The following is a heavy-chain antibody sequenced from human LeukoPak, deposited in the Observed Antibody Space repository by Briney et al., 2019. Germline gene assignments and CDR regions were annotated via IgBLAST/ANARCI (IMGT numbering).Heavy chain of an antibody. J-gene: IGHJ5*02. Sequence: GESLQISCKGSGYSFPNYWIGWVRQMPGKGLEWMGIIYPGDSDTRYSPSFQGQVTISADKSISTAYLQWSSLKASDTAMYYCARLMGVRGRPDWFDPWGQGTLVTVSS. CDR2: IYPGDSDT. D-gene: IGHD3-10*01. CDR3: ARLMGVRGRPDWFDP. V-gene: IGHV5-51*01. CDR1: GYSFPNYW.